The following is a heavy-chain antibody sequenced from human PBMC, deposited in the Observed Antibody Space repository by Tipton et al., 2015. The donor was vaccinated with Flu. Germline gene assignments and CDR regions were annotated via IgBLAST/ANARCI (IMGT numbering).Heavy chain of an antibody. Sequence: LRLSCTVSGGSISSYYWSWIRQPAGKGLEWIGRTYTSGSTNYNPSLKSRVTISVDTSKNQFSLKLSSVTAADTAVYYCARVPSPYCSGGSCNGCWFDPWGQGTLVTVSS. CDR1: GGSISSYY. CDR3: ARVPSPYCSGGSCNGCWFDP. CDR2: TYTSGST. J-gene: IGHJ5*02. V-gene: IGHV4-4*07. D-gene: IGHD2-15*01.